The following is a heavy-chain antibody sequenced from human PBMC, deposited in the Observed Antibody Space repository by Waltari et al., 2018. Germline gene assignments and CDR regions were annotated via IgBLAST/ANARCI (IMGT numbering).Heavy chain of an antibody. CDR1: GGTFSSYA. V-gene: IGHV1-69*13. D-gene: IGHD6-13*01. CDR2: IIPIFGTA. CDR3: ARYRSGSSWYYFDY. J-gene: IGHJ4*02. Sequence: QVQLVQSGAEVQKPGSSVKVSCKASGGTFSSYAISWVRKAPGQGLEWMGGIIPIFGTANYAQKFQGRVTITADESTSIAYMELSSLRSEDTAVYYCARYRSGSSWYYFDYWGQGTLVTVSS.